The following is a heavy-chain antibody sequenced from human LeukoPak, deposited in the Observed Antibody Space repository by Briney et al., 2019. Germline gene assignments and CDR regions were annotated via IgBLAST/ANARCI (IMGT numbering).Heavy chain of an antibody. J-gene: IGHJ3*02. D-gene: IGHD6-13*01. CDR1: GGSISSYY. CDR3: ARLPSSSWYSAFGI. CDR2: IYYSGST. V-gene: IGHV4-59*08. Sequence: PSETLSLTCTVSGGSISSYYWSWIRQPPGKGLEWIGYIYYSGSTNYNPSLKSRVTISVDTSKNQFSLKLSSVTAADTAVYYCARLPSSSWYSAFGIWGQGTMVTVSS.